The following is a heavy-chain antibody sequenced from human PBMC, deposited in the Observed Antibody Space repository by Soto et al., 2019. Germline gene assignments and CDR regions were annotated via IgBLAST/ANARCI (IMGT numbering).Heavy chain of an antibody. CDR2: ISYSGST. V-gene: IGHV4-31*03. D-gene: IGHD3-3*01. J-gene: IGHJ3*02. CDR1: GGSFSGGGYY. Sequence: TSETLSLTCTVSGGSFSGGGYYWSWIRQHPGKGLEWMGYISYSGSTKYKPSLQSRITISVDTSENQFSLRLTSVTAADTAIYFCARTSIFGVVLNAFDIWGQGTLVTVSS. CDR3: ARTSIFGVVLNAFDI.